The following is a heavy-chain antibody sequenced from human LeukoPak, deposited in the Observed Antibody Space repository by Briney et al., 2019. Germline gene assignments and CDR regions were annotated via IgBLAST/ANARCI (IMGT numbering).Heavy chain of an antibody. V-gene: IGHV4-34*01. CDR2: INHSGST. J-gene: IGHJ6*02. Sequence: SETLSLTCAVYGGSFSGYYWSWIRQPPGKGLEWIGEINHSGSTNYNPSLKSRVTISVDTSKNQFSLKLSSVTAADTAVYYCARGPDCSSTSCYTGGVIYYYGMDVWGQGTTVTVSS. CDR3: ARGPDCSSTSCYTGGVIYYYGMDV. CDR1: GGSFSGYY. D-gene: IGHD2-2*02.